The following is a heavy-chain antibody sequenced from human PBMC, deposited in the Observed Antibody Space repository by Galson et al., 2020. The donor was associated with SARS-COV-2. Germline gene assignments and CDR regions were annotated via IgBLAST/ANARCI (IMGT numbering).Heavy chain of an antibody. J-gene: IGHJ5*02. D-gene: IGHD2-15*01. CDR2: ISGSGGST. CDR3: AKRPGGILS. CDR1: GFPFSTYA. V-gene: IGHV3-23*01. Sequence: GGSLRLSYAASGFPFSTYAMSWVRQGPGKGLEWVSSISGSGGSTFYSDSVKGRFTISRDNSKNTLYLQMNSLRAEDTAVYYCAKRPGGILSWGQGTLVTVSS.